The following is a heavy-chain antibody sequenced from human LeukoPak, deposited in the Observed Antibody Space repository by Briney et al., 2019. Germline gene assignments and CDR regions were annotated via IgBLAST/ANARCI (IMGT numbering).Heavy chain of an antibody. D-gene: IGHD6-13*01. J-gene: IGHJ4*02. Sequence: GRSLRLSCAASGFTFSSYAMHWVRQAPGKGLEWVAVISYDGSNKYYADSVKGRFTISRDNAKNSLYLQMDSLRAEDTAVYYCVGPKDAGYWGQGTLVAVSS. CDR1: GFTFSSYA. CDR2: ISYDGSNK. V-gene: IGHV3-30-3*01. CDR3: VGPKDAGY.